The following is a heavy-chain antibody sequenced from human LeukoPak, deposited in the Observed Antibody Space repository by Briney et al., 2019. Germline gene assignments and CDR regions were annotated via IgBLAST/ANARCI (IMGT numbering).Heavy chain of an antibody. CDR1: GYTFTGYY. J-gene: IGHJ4*02. Sequence: ASVKVSCKASGYTFTGYYMHWVRQAPGQGLEWMGWINPNSGGTNYAQKFQGRVTMTRDTSISTAYMELSRLRSDDTAVYYCARDSYYYDSSGYPLEFDYWGQGTLVTVSS. CDR3: ARDSYYYDSSGYPLEFDY. V-gene: IGHV1-2*02. CDR2: INPNSGGT. D-gene: IGHD3-22*01.